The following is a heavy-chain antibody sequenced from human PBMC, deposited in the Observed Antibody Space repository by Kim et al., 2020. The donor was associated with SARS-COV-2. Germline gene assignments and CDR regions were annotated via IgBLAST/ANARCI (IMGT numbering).Heavy chain of an antibody. CDR1: GGSISRGGYA. J-gene: IGHJ2*01. CDR3: SRGGASSVTSFWYFDL. V-gene: IGHV4-30-2*01. Sequence: SETLSLTCRVSGGSISRGGYAWSWLRQAPGKGPGWIGYIYYIGTSQHNPPLRRRVTLSIARSRNQITPHLRSVTAADTAVSFCSRGGASSVTSFWYFDL. CDR2: IYYIGTS. D-gene: IGHD2-21*02.